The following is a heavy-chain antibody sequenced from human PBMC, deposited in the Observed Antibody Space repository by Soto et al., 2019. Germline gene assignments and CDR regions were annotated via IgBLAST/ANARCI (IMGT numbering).Heavy chain of an antibody. CDR3: ARGGQWDFLSDY. CDR1: GYTFTIYY. CDR2: VSAYNGNT. Sequence: ASLKVSCKASGYTFTIYYINWVRQAPGQGLEWMGWVSAYNGNTHYEQKLQGRVTLTTDTSTSTAYMELRSLRSDDTAVYFCARGGQWDFLSDYWGQGTLVTVSS. V-gene: IGHV1-18*01. D-gene: IGHD1-26*01. J-gene: IGHJ4*02.